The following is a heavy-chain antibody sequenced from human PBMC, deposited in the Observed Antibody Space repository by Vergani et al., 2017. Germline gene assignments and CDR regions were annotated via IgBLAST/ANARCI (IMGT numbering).Heavy chain of an antibody. CDR2: ISGSGGST. V-gene: IGHV3-23*01. J-gene: IGHJ4*02. D-gene: IGHD4-17*01. Sequence: EVQLLESGGGLVQPGGSLRLSCAASGFTFSSYAMSWVRQAPGKGLEWVSAISGSGGSTYYADSVKGRFTISRDNSKNTLYLQMNSLRAEDTAVYYCTTVSDYGDPFDYWGQGTLVTVSS. CDR3: TTVSDYGDPFDY. CDR1: GFTFSSYA.